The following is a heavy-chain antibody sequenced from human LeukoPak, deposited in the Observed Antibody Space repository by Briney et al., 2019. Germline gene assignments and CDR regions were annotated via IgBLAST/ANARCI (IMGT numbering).Heavy chain of an antibody. CDR2: INHSGST. Sequence: SETLSLTCAVYGGSFSGYYWSWIRQPPGKGLEWIGEINHSGSTNHNPSLKSRVTISVDTSKNQFSLKLSSVTAADTAVYYCARGGGVMVYKRFAYWGQGTLVTVSS. CDR1: GGSFSGYY. CDR3: ARGGGVMVYKRFAY. V-gene: IGHV4-34*01. D-gene: IGHD2-8*01. J-gene: IGHJ4*02.